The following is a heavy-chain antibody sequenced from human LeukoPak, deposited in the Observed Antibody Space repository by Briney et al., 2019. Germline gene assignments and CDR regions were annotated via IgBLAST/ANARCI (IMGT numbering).Heavy chain of an antibody. D-gene: IGHD2-15*01. J-gene: IGHJ6*02. Sequence: EASVKVSCKASGYTFTSYGISWVRQAPGQGLEWMGWINPNSGGTNYAQKFQGRVTMTRDTSISTAYMELSRLRSDDTAVYYCARDGDISTPYYYYGMDVWGQGTTVTVSS. CDR1: GYTFTSYG. V-gene: IGHV1-2*02. CDR3: ARDGDISTPYYYYGMDV. CDR2: INPNSGGT.